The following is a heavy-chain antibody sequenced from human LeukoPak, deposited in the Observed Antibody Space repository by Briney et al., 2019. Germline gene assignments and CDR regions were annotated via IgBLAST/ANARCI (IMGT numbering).Heavy chain of an antibody. V-gene: IGHV4-4*02. CDR1: GGSISSSNW. Sequence: KTSGTLSLTCAVSGGSISSSNWWSWVRQPPGKGLEWIGYIYYSVSTYYNPSLKSRITISVDTSKSQFSLKLRSVTAADTAVYYCARGNYYDSSGFLSWGQGTLVTVSS. J-gene: IGHJ5*02. CDR3: ARGNYYDSSGFLS. D-gene: IGHD3-22*01. CDR2: IYYSVST.